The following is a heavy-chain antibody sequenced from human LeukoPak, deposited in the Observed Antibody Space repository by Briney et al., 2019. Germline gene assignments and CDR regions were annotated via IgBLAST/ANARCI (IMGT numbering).Heavy chain of an antibody. CDR1: GFTFSSYG. Sequence: GGSLRLSCAASGFTFSSYGMHWVRQAPGKGLEWVAVIWYDGSNKYYADSVKGRFTISRDDSKNTLYLQMNSLRAEDTAVYYCAKAAYYYDSSGYLVDYWGQGTQVTVSS. CDR3: AKAAYYYDSSGYLVDY. J-gene: IGHJ4*02. D-gene: IGHD3-22*01. V-gene: IGHV3-33*06. CDR2: IWYDGSNK.